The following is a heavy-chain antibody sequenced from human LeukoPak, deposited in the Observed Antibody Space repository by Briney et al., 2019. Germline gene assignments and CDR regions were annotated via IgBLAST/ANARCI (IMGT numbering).Heavy chain of an antibody. CDR3: ARTGKRSAAGAFDI. J-gene: IGHJ3*02. Sequence: SQTLSLTCTVSGGSLSSYYWSWTRQPPGKGLEWIGYIYYSGSTNYNPSLKSRVTISVDTSKNQFSLKLSSVTAADTAVYYCARTGKRSAAGAFDIWGQGTMVTVSS. CDR2: IYYSGST. V-gene: IGHV4-59*01. D-gene: IGHD6-13*01. CDR1: GGSLSSYY.